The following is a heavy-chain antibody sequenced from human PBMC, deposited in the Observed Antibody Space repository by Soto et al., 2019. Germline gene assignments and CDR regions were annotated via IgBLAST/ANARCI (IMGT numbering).Heavy chain of an antibody. CDR3: TTDRREGYRGLGALIDY. J-gene: IGHJ4*02. CDR1: GITFRTAW. D-gene: IGHD3-16*01. Sequence: EVQVVESGGGLVKPGGSLRLSCVVSGITFRTAWMTWVRQAPGKGREWVGRIKSRTHGGTTDYGAPVKGRFTLSRDDSKNTVYLQMNSLKIEDTAVYYCTTDRREGYRGLGALIDYWGQGTLVTVSS. CDR2: IKSRTHGGTT. V-gene: IGHV3-15*01.